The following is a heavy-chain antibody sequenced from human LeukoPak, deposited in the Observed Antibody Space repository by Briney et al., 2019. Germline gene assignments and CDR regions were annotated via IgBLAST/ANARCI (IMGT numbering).Heavy chain of an antibody. J-gene: IGHJ5*02. CDR2: IYYSGST. CDR1: GGSVSSGSYY. CDR3: ARDGIVGATYGT. V-gene: IGHV4-61*01. Sequence: PSETLSLTCTVSGGSVSSGSYYWSWIRQPPGKGLEWIGYIYYSGSTNYNPSLKSRVTISVDTSKNQFSLKLSSVTAADTAVYYCARDGIVGATYGTWGQGTLVTVSS. D-gene: IGHD1-26*01.